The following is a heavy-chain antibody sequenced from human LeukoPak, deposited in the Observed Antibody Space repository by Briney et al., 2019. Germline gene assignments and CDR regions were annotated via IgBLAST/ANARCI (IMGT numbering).Heavy chain of an antibody. Sequence: GGSLRLSCAASGFTFSRHWMSWVRQAPGKGLEWLAKIKQDGSEKYYVDSVKGRLTISRDNVKNSLSLQMNSLRAEDTAVYYCARGENGALDIWGQGTMVTVSS. CDR1: GFTFSRHW. J-gene: IGHJ3*02. V-gene: IGHV3-7*01. D-gene: IGHD2-8*01. CDR2: IKQDGSEK. CDR3: ARGENGALDI.